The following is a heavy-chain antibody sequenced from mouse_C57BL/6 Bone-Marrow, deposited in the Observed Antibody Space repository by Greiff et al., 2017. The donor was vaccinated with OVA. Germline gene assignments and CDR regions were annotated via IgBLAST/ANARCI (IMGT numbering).Heavy chain of an antibody. CDR2: IDPETGGT. CDR1: GYTFTDYE. Sequence: QVQLKESGAELVRPGASVTLSCKASGYTFTDYEMHWVKQTPVHGLEWIGAIDPETGGTAYNQKFKGKAILTADNSSSTAYMELRSLTSEDSAVYYCTRSHPCAYWGQGTLVTVSA. J-gene: IGHJ3*01. CDR3: TRSHPCAY. V-gene: IGHV1-15*01.